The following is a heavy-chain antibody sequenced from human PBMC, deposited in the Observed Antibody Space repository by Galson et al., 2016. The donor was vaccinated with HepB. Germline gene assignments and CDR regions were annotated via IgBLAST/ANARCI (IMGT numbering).Heavy chain of an antibody. Sequence: SVKVSCKASGYTFTGHCIHWVRQAPGQGLEWMGWINPNSGGTKFAVKFQGRVTVTRDTSTSIAYMELSRLRSDDTAVYFCARAGLRYFEWFSPNYFDYWGQGTLVTVSS. CDR1: GYTFTGHC. J-gene: IGHJ4*02. CDR2: INPNSGGT. V-gene: IGHV1-2*02. D-gene: IGHD3-9*01. CDR3: ARAGLRYFEWFSPNYFDY.